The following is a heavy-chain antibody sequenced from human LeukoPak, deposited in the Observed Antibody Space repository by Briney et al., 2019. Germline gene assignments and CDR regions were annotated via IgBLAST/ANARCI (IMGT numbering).Heavy chain of an antibody. J-gene: IGHJ6*02. CDR2: GHHSGST. V-gene: IGHV4-59*11. D-gene: IGHD6-13*01. CDR1: GDSITNQY. CDR3: ARLPRIAAAGAYSYHSMDV. Sequence: SETLSLTCTVSGDSITNQYWSWIRQSPGKGLEWIGHGHHSGSTEYNPSLSSRLTLSADTSNNQFSLSLRSVTAADTAVYYCARLPRIAAAGAYSYHSMDVWGQGTTVTVSS.